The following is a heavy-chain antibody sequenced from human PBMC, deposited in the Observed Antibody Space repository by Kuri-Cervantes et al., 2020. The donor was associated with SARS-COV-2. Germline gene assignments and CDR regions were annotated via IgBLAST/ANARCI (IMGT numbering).Heavy chain of an antibody. V-gene: IGHV3-74*01. Sequence: GGSLRLSCAASGFTFSSYEMNWVRQAPGKGLVWVSRINSDGSSTSYADSVKGRFTISRDNAKNTLYLQMNSLRAEDTAVYYCAREGVDTAMGRNRFDPWGQGTLVTVSS. CDR3: AREGVDTAMGRNRFDP. D-gene: IGHD5-18*01. CDR2: INSDGSST. CDR1: GFTFSSYE. J-gene: IGHJ5*02.